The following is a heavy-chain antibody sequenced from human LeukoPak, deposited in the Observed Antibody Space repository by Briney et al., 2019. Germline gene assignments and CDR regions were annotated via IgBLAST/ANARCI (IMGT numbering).Heavy chain of an antibody. V-gene: IGHV3-30-3*01. CDR1: GFTFSSYA. D-gene: IGHD3-3*01. CDR3: SRDASPGITIFGVASGSRGPFDR. CDR2: ISYDGSNK. J-gene: IGHJ5*02. Sequence: PGRSLRLSCAASGFTFSSYAMHWVRQAPGKGLEWVAVISYDGSNKYYADSVKGRFTISRDNSKNTLYLQVNSLRADDTAVYYCSRDASPGITIFGVASGSRGPFDRWGQGTLVTVSS.